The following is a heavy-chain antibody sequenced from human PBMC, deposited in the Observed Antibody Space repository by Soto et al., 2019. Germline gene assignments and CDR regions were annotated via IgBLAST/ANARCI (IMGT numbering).Heavy chain of an antibody. J-gene: IGHJ6*03. CDR3: ARDSRYFDWLSYYMDV. D-gene: IGHD3-9*01. V-gene: IGHV3-33*01. CDR1: GFTFSSYG. CDR2: IWYDGSNK. Sequence: GGSLRLSCAASGFTFSSYGMHWVRQAPGKGLEWVAVIWYDGSNKYYADSVKGRFTISRDNSKNTLYLQMNSLRAEDTAVYYCARDSRYFDWLSYYMDVWGKGTTVTVSS.